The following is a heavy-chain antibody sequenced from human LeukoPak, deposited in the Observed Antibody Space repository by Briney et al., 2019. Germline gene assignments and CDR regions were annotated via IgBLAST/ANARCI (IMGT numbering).Heavy chain of an antibody. CDR3: ARFGRVGAYYYYYAMDV. J-gene: IGHJ6*02. D-gene: IGHD2-15*01. V-gene: IGHV4-34*01. CDR2: IDHSGST. Sequence: SETLSLTCAVYGGSFSGYCCSWIRQPPGKGLEWIGEIDHSGSTDYNPSLKSRVTISVDASKNQFSLDLTSVTAADTAVYYCARFGRVGAYYYYYAMDVWGQGTTVTVSS. CDR1: GGSFSGYC.